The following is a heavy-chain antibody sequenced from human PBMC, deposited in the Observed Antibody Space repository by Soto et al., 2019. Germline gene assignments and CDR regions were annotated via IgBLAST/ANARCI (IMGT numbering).Heavy chain of an antibody. Sequence: SETLSLTCAVYGGSFSGYYWSWIRQPPGKGLEWIGEINHSGSTNYNPSLKSRVTISVDTSKNQFSLKLSSVTAADTAVYYCAVINSSGSSDYWGQGTLVTVSS. CDR1: GGSFSGYY. D-gene: IGHD1-26*01. V-gene: IGHV4-34*01. CDR2: INHSGST. CDR3: AVINSSGSSDY. J-gene: IGHJ4*02.